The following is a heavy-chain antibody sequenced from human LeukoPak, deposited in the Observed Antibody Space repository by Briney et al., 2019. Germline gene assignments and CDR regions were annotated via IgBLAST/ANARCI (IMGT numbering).Heavy chain of an antibody. CDR3: AKGLVTGSLDY. D-gene: IGHD3-10*01. Sequence: GGSLRLSCAASGFTFSSCAMSWVRQAPGKGLEWVSSISDSSDAIYYSDSVRGRFTVSRANSENTLYLQMNSLRAEDTAVYYCAKGLVTGSLDYWGQGALVTVSS. CDR1: GFTFSSCA. J-gene: IGHJ4*02. V-gene: IGHV3-23*01. CDR2: ISDSSDAI.